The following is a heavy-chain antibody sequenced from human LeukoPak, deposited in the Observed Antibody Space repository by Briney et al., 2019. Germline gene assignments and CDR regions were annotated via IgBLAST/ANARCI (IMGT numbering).Heavy chain of an antibody. J-gene: IGHJ6*02. V-gene: IGHV3-30-3*01. CDR3: ARGPVAGTGNSYGMDV. D-gene: IGHD6-19*01. CDR2: YDGSNK. Sequence: YDGSNKYYADSVKGRFTISRDNSKNTLYLQMNSLRAEDTAVYYCARGPVAGTGNSYGMDVWGQGTTVTVSS.